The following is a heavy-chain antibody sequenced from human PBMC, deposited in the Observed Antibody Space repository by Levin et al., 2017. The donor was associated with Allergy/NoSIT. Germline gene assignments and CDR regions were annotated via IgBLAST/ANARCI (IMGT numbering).Heavy chain of an antibody. D-gene: IGHD6-13*01. CDR1: GGSISSSSYY. Sequence: SQTLSLTCTVSGGSISSSSYYWGWIRQPPGKGLEWIGSIYYSGSTYYNPSLKSRVTISVDTSKNQFSLKLSSVTAADTAVYYCASRGAYSSSWYRFDYWGQGTLVTVSS. V-gene: IGHV4-39*01. CDR3: ASRGAYSSSWYRFDY. J-gene: IGHJ4*02. CDR2: IYYSGST.